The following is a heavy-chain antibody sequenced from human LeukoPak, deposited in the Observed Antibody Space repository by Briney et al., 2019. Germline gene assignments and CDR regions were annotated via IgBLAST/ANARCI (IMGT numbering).Heavy chain of an antibody. Sequence: PGGSLRLSCAASGFTVSSNYMSWVRQAPGKGLEWVSVIYSGGSTDYLDSVKGRFTISRDSSKNTVDLQMNSLRAEDTAVYYCARSRDCSSTSCYHDYWGQGTLVTVSS. V-gene: IGHV3-53*01. J-gene: IGHJ4*02. CDR2: IYSGGST. CDR1: GFTVSSNY. CDR3: ARSRDCSSTSCYHDY. D-gene: IGHD2-2*01.